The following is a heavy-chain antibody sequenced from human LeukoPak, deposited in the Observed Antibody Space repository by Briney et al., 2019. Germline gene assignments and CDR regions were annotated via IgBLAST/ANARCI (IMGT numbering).Heavy chain of an antibody. D-gene: IGHD3-10*01. V-gene: IGHV1-18*01. CDR1: GYTFTSYD. Sequence: GASVKVSCKASGYTFTSYDINWVRQATGQGLEWMGWISAYNGNTNYAQKLQGRVTMTTDTSTSTAYMELRSLRSDDTAVYYCAAGVVRGVIFVYYYYYMDVWGKGTTVTVSS. CDR3: AAGVVRGVIFVYYYYYMDV. CDR2: ISAYNGNT. J-gene: IGHJ6*03.